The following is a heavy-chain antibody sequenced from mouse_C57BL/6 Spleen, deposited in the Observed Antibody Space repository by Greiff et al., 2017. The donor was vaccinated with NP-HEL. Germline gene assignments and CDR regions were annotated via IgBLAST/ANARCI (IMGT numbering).Heavy chain of an antibody. J-gene: IGHJ2*01. V-gene: IGHV1-26*01. CDR3: ARNLLRYFDY. Sequence: VQLQQSGPELEKPGASVKISCKASGYTFTDYYMNWVKQSHGKSLEWIGDINPNNGGTSYNQKFKGKATLTVDKSSSTAYMELRSLTSEDSAVYYCARNLLRYFDYWGQGTTLTVSS. D-gene: IGHD1-1*01. CDR2: INPNNGGT. CDR1: GYTFTDYY.